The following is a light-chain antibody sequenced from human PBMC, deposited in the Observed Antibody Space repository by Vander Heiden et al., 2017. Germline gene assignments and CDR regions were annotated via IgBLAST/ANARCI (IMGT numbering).Light chain of an antibody. J-gene: IGKJ1*01. CDR1: QSVSSY. V-gene: IGKV3-11*01. Sequence: EIVLTQSPATLSLSPGEGATLSCRASQSVSSYLAWYKHKPGQAPRLLIYEASNRATGVPARFSGTGSGTDFTLTISSLEPEDFAVYYCQHRSGWLPGTFGQGTKVEIK. CDR2: EAS. CDR3: QHRSGWLPGT.